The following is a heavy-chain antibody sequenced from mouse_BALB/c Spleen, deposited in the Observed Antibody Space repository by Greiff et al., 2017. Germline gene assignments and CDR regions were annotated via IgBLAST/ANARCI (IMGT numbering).Heavy chain of an antibody. Sequence: EVHLVESGGDLVKPGGSLKLSCAASGFTFSSYGMSWVRQTPDKRLEWVATISSGGSYTYYPDSVKGRFTISRDNAKNTLYLQMSSLKSEDTAMYYCARHESYYRDYLDYWGQGTTLTVSS. J-gene: IGHJ2*01. CDR2: ISSGGSYT. V-gene: IGHV5-6*01. CDR1: GFTFSSYG. CDR3: ARHESYYRDYLDY. D-gene: IGHD2-14*01.